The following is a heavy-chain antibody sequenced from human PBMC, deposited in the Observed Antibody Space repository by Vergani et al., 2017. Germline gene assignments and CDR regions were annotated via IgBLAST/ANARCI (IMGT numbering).Heavy chain of an antibody. CDR2: ISGDGGSR. V-gene: IGHV3-43*02. J-gene: IGHJ5*02. D-gene: IGHD4-17*01. Sequence: EVQLVESGGGVVQPGGSLRLSCAASGFTFDDYAMHWVRHAPGTGLEWGSLISGDGGSRYYADSVKGRFTISRDNSKNSLYLQMNSLRTEDTALYYCSKDKPNGDYVGAWGQGTLVTVSS. CDR3: SKDKPNGDYVGA. CDR1: GFTFDDYA.